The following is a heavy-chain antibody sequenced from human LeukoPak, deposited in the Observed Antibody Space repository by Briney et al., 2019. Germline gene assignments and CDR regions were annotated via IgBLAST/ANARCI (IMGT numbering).Heavy chain of an antibody. CDR2: IYPSDSET. D-gene: IGHD3-9*01. Sequence: GESLKISCKGSGYSFISYWIGWVRLMPGKGLEWMGIIYPSDSETRYSPSFQGQVTISADKSISTAYLQWSSLQASDTAMYYCARHGLVTGPGDYWGQGTLVTVSS. CDR1: GYSFISYW. V-gene: IGHV5-51*01. J-gene: IGHJ4*02. CDR3: ARHGLVTGPGDY.